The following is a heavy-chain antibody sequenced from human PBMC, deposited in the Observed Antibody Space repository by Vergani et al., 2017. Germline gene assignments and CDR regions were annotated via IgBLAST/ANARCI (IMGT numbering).Heavy chain of an antibody. Sequence: EVQLVQSGAEVKKPGESLRISCKGSGYSFISYWISWVRQMPGKGLEWMGRIDPSDSYTNYSPSFQGHVTISVDKSISTAYLQWSSLKASDTAMYYCARLMYYYTSGSQIDYWGQGTLVTVSS. D-gene: IGHD3-10*01. CDR2: IDPSDSYT. V-gene: IGHV5-10-1*03. J-gene: IGHJ4*02. CDR1: GYSFISYW. CDR3: ARLMYYYTSGSQIDY.